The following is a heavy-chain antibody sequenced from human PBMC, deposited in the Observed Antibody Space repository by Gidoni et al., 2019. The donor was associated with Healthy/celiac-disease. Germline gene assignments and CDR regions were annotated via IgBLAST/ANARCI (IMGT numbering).Heavy chain of an antibody. D-gene: IGHD6-19*01. V-gene: IGHV3-9*01. CDR1: GFTFDDYA. CDR3: AKDPFSSGVPLFDY. J-gene: IGHJ4*02. Sequence: EVQLVESGGGLVPPVRYLRLSCPAAGFTFDDYAMHWVRQAPGKGLAWVSGISWNSGSIGYADSVKGRFTISRDNAKNSLYLQMNSLRAEDTALYYCAKDPFSSGVPLFDYWGQGTLVTVSS. CDR2: ISWNSGSI.